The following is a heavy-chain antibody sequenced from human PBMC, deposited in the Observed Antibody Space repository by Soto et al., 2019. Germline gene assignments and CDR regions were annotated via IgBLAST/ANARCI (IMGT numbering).Heavy chain of an antibody. Sequence: QVQLVESGGGVVQPGRSLRLYCAASGFTFSSYGMHWVRQAPGKGLEWVAVISYDGSNKYYADSVKGRFTISRDNSKNTLYLQMNSLRAEDTAVYYCAKDRSHGDYGMDVWGQGTTVTVSS. CDR3: AKDRSHGDYGMDV. D-gene: IGHD4-17*01. J-gene: IGHJ6*02. V-gene: IGHV3-30*18. CDR2: ISYDGSNK. CDR1: GFTFSSYG.